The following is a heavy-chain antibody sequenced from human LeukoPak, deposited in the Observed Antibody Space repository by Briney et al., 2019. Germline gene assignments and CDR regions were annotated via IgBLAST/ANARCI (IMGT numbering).Heavy chain of an antibody. J-gene: IGHJ3*02. Sequence: TGGSLRLSCAASGFTFSSYGMHWVRQAPGKGLEWVAFIRYDGSNKYYADSVKGRFTISRDNSKNTLYLQMNSLRAEDTAVYYCAKSWIQLWFGAFDIWGQGTMVTVSS. CDR1: GFTFSSYG. D-gene: IGHD5-18*01. V-gene: IGHV3-30*02. CDR2: IRYDGSNK. CDR3: AKSWIQLWFGAFDI.